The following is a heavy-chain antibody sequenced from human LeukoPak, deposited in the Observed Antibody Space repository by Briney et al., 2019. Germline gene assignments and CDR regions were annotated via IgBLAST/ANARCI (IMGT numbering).Heavy chain of an antibody. D-gene: IGHD6-13*01. Sequence: SETLSLTCAVYGGSFSGYYWSWIRQPPGKGLEWIGEINHSGSTNYNPSLKSRVTISVDTSKNQFSLKLSSETAADTAVYYCARRCSRGLAAAGTWFDPWGQGTLVTVSS. CDR2: INHSGST. V-gene: IGHV4-34*01. CDR1: GGSFSGYY. CDR3: ARRCSRGLAAAGTWFDP. J-gene: IGHJ5*02.